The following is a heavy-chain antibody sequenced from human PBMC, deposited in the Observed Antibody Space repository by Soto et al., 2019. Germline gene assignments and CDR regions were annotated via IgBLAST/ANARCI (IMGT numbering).Heavy chain of an antibody. CDR1: GGTFSSYA. D-gene: IGHD3-22*01. CDR3: ARDYYDSSGYYGNWFDP. V-gene: IGHV1-69*05. CDR2: IIPIFGTA. J-gene: IGHJ5*02. Sequence: GASVKVSCKASGGTFSSYAISWVRQAPGQGLEWMGGIIPIFGTANYAQKFQGRVTITRDTSASTAYMELSSLRSEDTAVYYCARDYYDSSGYYGNWFDPWGQGTLVTVSS.